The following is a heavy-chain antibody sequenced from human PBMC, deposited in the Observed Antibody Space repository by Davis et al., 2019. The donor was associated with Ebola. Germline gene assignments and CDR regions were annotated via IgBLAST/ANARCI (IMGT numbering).Heavy chain of an antibody. J-gene: IGHJ6*02. CDR1: GFNVNKYY. Sequence: PGGSLRLSCAASGFNVNKYYMAWVRQAPGKGLEWVSVLYSGGKTFYADSVKGRFTISRDSAGKTLYFEMNSLRVEDSAVYYCARADCSSTSCRDHPRYYFYYGLDVWGPGTTVTVSS. D-gene: IGHD2-2*01. V-gene: IGHV3-53*01. CDR2: LYSGGKT. CDR3: ARADCSSTSCRDHPRYYFYYGLDV.